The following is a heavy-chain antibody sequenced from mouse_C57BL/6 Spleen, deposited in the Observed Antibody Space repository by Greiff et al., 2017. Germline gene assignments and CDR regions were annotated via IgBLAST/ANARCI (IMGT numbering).Heavy chain of an antibody. CDR2: ISDGGSYT. CDR1: GFTFSSYA. J-gene: IGHJ2*01. D-gene: IGHD1-1*01. CDR3: AREGDYGSSSYFGY. V-gene: IGHV5-4*01. Sequence: EVKLMESGGGLVKPGGSLKLSCAASGFTFSSYAMSWVRQTPEKRLEWVATISDGGSYTYYPDKVKGRFTISRDNAKINRYLQMSHLKSEDTAMYYCAREGDYGSSSYFGYWGQGATLTVSS.